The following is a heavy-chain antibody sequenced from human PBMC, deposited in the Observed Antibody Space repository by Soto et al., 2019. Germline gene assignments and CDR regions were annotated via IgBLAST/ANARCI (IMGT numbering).Heavy chain of an antibody. Sequence: GGSLRLSCAASGFTFSSYAMSWVRQAPGKGLEWVSAISGSGGSTYYADSVKGRFTISRDNSKNTLYLQMNSLGAEDTAVYYCAKDREGYSSSSIFDYWGQGTLVTVSS. CDR1: GFTFSSYA. CDR2: ISGSGGST. V-gene: IGHV3-23*01. CDR3: AKDREGYSSSSIFDY. D-gene: IGHD6-6*01. J-gene: IGHJ4*02.